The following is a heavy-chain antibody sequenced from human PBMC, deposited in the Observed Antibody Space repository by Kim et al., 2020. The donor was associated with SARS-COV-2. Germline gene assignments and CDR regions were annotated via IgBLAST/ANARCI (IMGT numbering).Heavy chain of an antibody. CDR3: ARGGYDFDY. Sequence: GSTHYTPSLKSRVTISVDTSKNQFSLKLSSVTAADTAVYYCARGGYDFDYWGQGTLVTVSS. D-gene: IGHD5-12*01. CDR2: GST. J-gene: IGHJ4*02. V-gene: IGHV4-4*09.